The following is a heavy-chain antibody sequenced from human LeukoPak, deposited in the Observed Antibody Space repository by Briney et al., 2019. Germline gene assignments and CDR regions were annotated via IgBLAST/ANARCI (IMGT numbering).Heavy chain of an antibody. D-gene: IGHD6-13*01. CDR1: GGSISTYH. CDR2: MQSSGIS. V-gene: IGHV4-59*01. CDR3: ARGHSAAGALNWFDP. Sequence: SETLSLTCSVSGGSISTYHWNWIRKPPGKGLEWIGYMQSSGISKYNPSLKSRVTISLDTSKNQFSLKLNSVTAADTAVYYCARGHSAAGALNWFDPWGQGTLVTVSS. J-gene: IGHJ5*02.